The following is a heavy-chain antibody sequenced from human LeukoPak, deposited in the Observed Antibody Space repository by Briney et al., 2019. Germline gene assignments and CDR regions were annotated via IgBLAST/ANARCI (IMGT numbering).Heavy chain of an antibody. CDR3: ARTGVPAPFDP. J-gene: IGHJ5*02. CDR1: GYSFTSYW. D-gene: IGHD2-2*01. CDR2: IYPGDSDT. V-gene: IGHV5-51*01. Sequence: GEALKISFKGSGYSFTSYWIGWVRPMPGKGVGWMGIIYPGDSDTRYSPSFQGQVTISADKSISTAYLQWSSLKASDTAMYYCARTGVPAPFDPWGQGTLVTVSS.